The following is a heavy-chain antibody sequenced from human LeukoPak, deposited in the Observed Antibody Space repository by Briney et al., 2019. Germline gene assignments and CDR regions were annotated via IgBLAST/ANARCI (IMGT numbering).Heavy chain of an antibody. CDR3: ARVAMIVAKPYDN. D-gene: IGHD3-22*01. CDR2: ISRGGRTV. CDR1: GFTFSSYA. Sequence: GGSLRLSCAASGFTFSSYAMNWVRQAPGKGLDWVAYISRGGRTVDYADSVKGRFTISRDSAKSALYLQMNSLRAEDTAVYYCARVAMIVAKPYDNWGQGTLVTVSS. V-gene: IGHV3-48*03. J-gene: IGHJ4*02.